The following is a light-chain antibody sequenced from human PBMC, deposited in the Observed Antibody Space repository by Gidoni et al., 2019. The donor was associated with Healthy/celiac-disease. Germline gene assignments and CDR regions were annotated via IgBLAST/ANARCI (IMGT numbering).Light chain of an antibody. J-gene: IGKJ4*01. CDR3: QQRSNWLT. V-gene: IGKV3-11*01. Sequence: EIVLTQSPATLSLSPGERATLSCRASQRVSSYLAWYQQKPGQAPRLLIYDASNSATGIPARFSGSGSGTDFTLTISSLEPEDFAVYYCQQRSNWLTFXGXTKVEIK. CDR1: QRVSSY. CDR2: DAS.